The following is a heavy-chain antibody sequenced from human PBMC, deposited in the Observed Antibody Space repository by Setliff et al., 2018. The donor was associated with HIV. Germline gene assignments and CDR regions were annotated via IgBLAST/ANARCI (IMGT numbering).Heavy chain of an antibody. Sequence: GASVKVSCKPPGHTFTNYDIHRMRRAPGQGLEWMGWMNPNSGVSGYALKFHDRVTMTRDTSITTLYMELSSLTSEDTAVYYCARGKGVGGVIITGGLDVWGQGTTVTVSS. CDR2: MNPNSGVS. V-gene: IGHV1-8*01. J-gene: IGHJ6*02. CDR3: ARGKGVGGVIITGGLDV. CDR1: GHTFTNYD. D-gene: IGHD3-10*01.